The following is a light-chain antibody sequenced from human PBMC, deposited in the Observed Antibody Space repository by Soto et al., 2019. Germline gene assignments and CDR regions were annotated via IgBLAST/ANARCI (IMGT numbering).Light chain of an antibody. V-gene: IGKV3-15*01. CDR1: QNVYNN. Sequence: EIVMTQSPATLSVSQGEGATLSCKASQNVYNNLAWYQQRPGQPPRLLIYDASTRATGISARFSGSGYGTEFTLTISSLQSEDFAVYFCQQCRYWPLTFGGGTKVDIK. CDR3: QQCRYWPLT. J-gene: IGKJ4*01. CDR2: DAS.